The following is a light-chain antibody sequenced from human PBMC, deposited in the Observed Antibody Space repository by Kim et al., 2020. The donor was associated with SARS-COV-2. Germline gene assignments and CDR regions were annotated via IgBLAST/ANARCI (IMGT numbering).Light chain of an antibody. V-gene: IGKV3-15*01. CDR3: QQYNNWPLT. CDR2: GAS. J-gene: IGKJ4*01. Sequence: EIVMTQSPAPLSVSPGERATLSCRASQNVRSNLAWYQQKPGQTPRLLIYGASTRATGVPARFSGSGFGTEFTLTISSLQSEDFAVYYCQQYNNWPLTFGGGTKVEI. CDR1: QNVRSN.